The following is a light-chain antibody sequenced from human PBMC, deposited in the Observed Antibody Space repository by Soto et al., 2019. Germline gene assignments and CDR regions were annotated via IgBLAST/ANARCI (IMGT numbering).Light chain of an antibody. CDR3: CAYVGARSNV. CDR2: EGT. Sequence: QSALTQPASVSGSPGQAITISCTGTNNLVSWYQQHPGKAPKVVVYEGTKRPSGGSNRVSGSNSGGTASLTISGLQAEDQGSYFRCAYVGARSNVFGPGTKVTVL. J-gene: IGLJ1*01. V-gene: IGLV2-23*01. CDR1: NNL.